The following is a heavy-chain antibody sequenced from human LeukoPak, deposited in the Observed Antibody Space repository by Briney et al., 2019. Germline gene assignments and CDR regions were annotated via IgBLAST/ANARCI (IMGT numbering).Heavy chain of an antibody. CDR1: GYTFSNYD. J-gene: IGHJ4*02. D-gene: IGHD1-26*01. Sequence: ASVKVSCKASGYTFSNYDINWVRQATGQGLEWMGWMNPKTGNTGYAQNFQGRVTMTRDTSESTAYMELSSLRSEDTAMYYCASSSGSYYRADYWGQGTLVTVSS. CDR3: ASSSGSYYRADY. CDR2: MNPKTGNT. V-gene: IGHV1-8*01.